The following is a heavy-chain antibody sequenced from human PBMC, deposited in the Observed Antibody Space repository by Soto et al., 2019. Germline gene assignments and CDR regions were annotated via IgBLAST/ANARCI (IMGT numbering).Heavy chain of an antibody. CDR2: ISSSSSYI. V-gene: IGHV3-21*01. D-gene: IGHD3-10*01. J-gene: IGHJ5*02. CDR1: GFTFSSYS. CDR3: ARAPTPRSLGAYYASGSPNWFDT. Sequence: GGSLRLSCAASGFTFSSYSMNWVRQAPGKGLEWVSSISSSSSYIYYADSVKGRFTISRDNAKNSLYLQMNSLRAEDTAVYYCARAPTPRSLGAYYASGSPNWFDTWGQGTLVTVSS.